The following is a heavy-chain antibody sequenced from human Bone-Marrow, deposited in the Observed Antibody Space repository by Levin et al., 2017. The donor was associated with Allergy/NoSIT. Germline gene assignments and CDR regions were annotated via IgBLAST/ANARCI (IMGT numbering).Heavy chain of an antibody. CDR1: GYTFTSYY. J-gene: IGHJ4*02. D-gene: IGHD3-10*01. CDR3: ARARPPITMVRGVILTNFDY. V-gene: IGHV1-46*01. Sequence: GESLKISCKASGYTFTSYYMHWVRQAPGQGLEWMGIINPSGGSTSYAQKFQGRVTMTRDTSTSTVYMELSSLRSEDTAVYYCARARPPITMVRGVILTNFDYWGQGTLVTVSS. CDR2: INPSGGST.